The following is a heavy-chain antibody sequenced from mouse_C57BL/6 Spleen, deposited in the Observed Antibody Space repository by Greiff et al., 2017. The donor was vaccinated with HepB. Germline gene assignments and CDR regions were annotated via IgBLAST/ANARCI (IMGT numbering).Heavy chain of an antibody. J-gene: IGHJ1*03. CDR3: ARNVVATRYFDV. Sequence: VQLQQSGAELVKPGASVKISCKASGYAFSSYWMNWVKQRPGKGLEWIGQIYPGDGDTNYNGKFKGKATLTADKSSSKAYMQLSSLTSEDSAVYFCARNVVATRYFDVWGTGTTVTVSS. CDR1: GYAFSSYW. D-gene: IGHD1-1*01. CDR2: IYPGDGDT. V-gene: IGHV1-80*01.